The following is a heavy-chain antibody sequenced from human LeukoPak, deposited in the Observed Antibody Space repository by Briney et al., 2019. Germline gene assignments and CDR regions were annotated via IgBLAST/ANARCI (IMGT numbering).Heavy chain of an antibody. V-gene: IGHV1-2*02. CDR1: GYTFTGYY. CDR3: SREGGSQGEFDY. Sequence: ASVTVSCKASGYTFTGYYMHWVRQAPGQGLEWMGWINPNSGGTNYAQKFQGRVTMTRDTSISTAYMELSRLRSDDTAVYYCSREGGSQGEFDYWGQGTLVTVSS. D-gene: IGHD1-26*01. CDR2: INPNSGGT. J-gene: IGHJ4*02.